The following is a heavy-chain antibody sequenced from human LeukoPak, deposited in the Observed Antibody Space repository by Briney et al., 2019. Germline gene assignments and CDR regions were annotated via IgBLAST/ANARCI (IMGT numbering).Heavy chain of an antibody. D-gene: IGHD2-15*01. Sequence: GASVKVSCTASGYTFTSYAMHWVRQAPGQRLEWMGWINAGNGNTKYSQKFQGRVTITRDTSASTAHMELSSLRSEDTAVYYCARESCSGGSCHYYFDYWGQGTLVTVSS. CDR2: INAGNGNT. J-gene: IGHJ4*02. V-gene: IGHV1-3*01. CDR3: ARESCSGGSCHYYFDY. CDR1: GYTFTSYA.